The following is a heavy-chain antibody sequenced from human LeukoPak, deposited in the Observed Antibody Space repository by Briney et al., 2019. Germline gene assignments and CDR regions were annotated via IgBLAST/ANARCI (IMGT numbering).Heavy chain of an antibody. CDR3: TRDSGSGRLDP. CDR1: GFTFSSYA. Sequence: GGSLRLSCAASGFTFSSYAMSWVRQAPGKGLEWVSTINWNGGSTDYADSVKGRFTISRESVQNSLYLHMNSLRAEDTALYFCTRDSGSGRLDPWGQGTLVTVSS. D-gene: IGHD2-15*01. V-gene: IGHV3-20*04. J-gene: IGHJ5*02. CDR2: INWNGGST.